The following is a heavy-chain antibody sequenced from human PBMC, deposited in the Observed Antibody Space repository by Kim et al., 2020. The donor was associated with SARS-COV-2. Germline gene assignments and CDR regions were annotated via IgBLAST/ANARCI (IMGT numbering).Heavy chain of an antibody. Sequence: GESLKISCKGSGYSFTSYWIGWVRQMPGKGLEWMGIIYPGDSDTRYSPSFQGQVTISADKSISTAYLQWSSLKASDTAMYYCARQVCSSTSCYMYNWFDPWGQGTLVTGSS. CDR2: IYPGDSDT. V-gene: IGHV5-51*01. CDR1: GYSFTSYW. CDR3: ARQVCSSTSCYMYNWFDP. J-gene: IGHJ5*02. D-gene: IGHD2-2*02.